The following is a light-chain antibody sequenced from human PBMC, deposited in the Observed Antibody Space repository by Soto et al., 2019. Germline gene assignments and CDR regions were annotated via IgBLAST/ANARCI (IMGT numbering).Light chain of an antibody. J-gene: IGKJ1*01. V-gene: IGKV3-15*01. CDR1: QAVNSN. CDR3: QHYSNWQPWT. CDR2: GAS. Sequence: EVVMTQSPATLSVSPGERATLSCSASQAVNSNLAWYQQKPGQAPRLLIYGASTRASDIPARFSGSGSETEFTLTISSLQSEDFAVYYCQHYSNWQPWTFGQGTKVDIK.